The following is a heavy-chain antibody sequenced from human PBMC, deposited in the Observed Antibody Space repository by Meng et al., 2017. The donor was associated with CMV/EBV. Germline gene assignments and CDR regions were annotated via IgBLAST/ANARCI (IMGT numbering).Heavy chain of an antibody. J-gene: IGHJ2*01. D-gene: IGHD6-6*01. CDR3: ARDPSIAARPGGWYFDL. V-gene: IGHV1-69*05. Sequence: TVSSYAISGVRQAPGQGLEWMGGIIPIFGTANYAQTFQGRVTITTDESTSTAYMELSSLRSEDTAVYYCARDPSIAARPGGWYFDLWGRGTLVTVSS. CDR2: IIPIFGTA. CDR1: TVSSYA.